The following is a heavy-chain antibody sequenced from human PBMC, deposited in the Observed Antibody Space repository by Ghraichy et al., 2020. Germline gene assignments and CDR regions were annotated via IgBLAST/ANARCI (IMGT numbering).Heavy chain of an antibody. V-gene: IGHV1-69*06. Sequence: SVKVSCKASGGTFSSYAISWVRQAPGQGLEWMGGIIPIFGTANYAQKFQGRVTITADKSTSTAYMELSSLRSEDTAVYYCARGTDDFIYYFDYWGQGTLVTVSS. CDR2: IIPIFGTA. CDR3: ARGTDDFIYYFDY. CDR1: GGTFSSYA. J-gene: IGHJ4*02. D-gene: IGHD3-3*01.